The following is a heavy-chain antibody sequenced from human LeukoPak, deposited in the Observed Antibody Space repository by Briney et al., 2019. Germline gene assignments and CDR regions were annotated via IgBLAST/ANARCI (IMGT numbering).Heavy chain of an antibody. CDR2: ISSSGSTI. D-gene: IGHD3-10*01. CDR3: AKGITEAPNDAFDI. V-gene: IGHV3-11*01. CDR1: GFTFSDYY. J-gene: IGHJ3*02. Sequence: GGSLRLSCAASGFTFSDYYMSWIRQAPGKGLEWVSYISSSGSTIYYADSVKGRFTISRDNAKNSLYLQMNSLRAEDMALYYCAKGITEAPNDAFDIWGQGTMVTVSS.